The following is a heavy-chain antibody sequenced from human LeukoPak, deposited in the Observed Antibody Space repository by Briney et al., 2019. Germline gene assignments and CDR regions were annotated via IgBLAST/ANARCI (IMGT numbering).Heavy chain of an antibody. D-gene: IGHD3-10*01. Sequence: SETLSLTCTVSGGSISSSSFYWGWIRQPPGKGLEWIGSIHYSGSTYYHPSLRGRVIISVDTSKNQFSLKLSSVTAADTAVYYCARAGSQTTNLNWFDPWGQGTLVTVSS. CDR1: GGSISSSSFY. V-gene: IGHV4-39*01. J-gene: IGHJ5*02. CDR3: ARAGSQTTNLNWFDP. CDR2: IHYSGST.